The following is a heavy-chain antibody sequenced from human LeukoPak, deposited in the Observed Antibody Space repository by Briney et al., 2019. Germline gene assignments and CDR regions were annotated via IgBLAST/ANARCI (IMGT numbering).Heavy chain of an antibody. CDR3: ASTGRGDFWSGYDYFDF. CDR1: GFTFSSYE. D-gene: IGHD3-3*01. J-gene: IGHJ4*02. V-gene: IGHV3-48*03. CDR2: ISSSGSTI. Sequence: GGSLRLSCAASGFTFSSYEMNWVRQAPGKGLEWVSYISSSGSTIYYADSVKGRFTISRDNAKNSLYLQMNSLRAEDTAVYYCASTGRGDFWSGYDYFDFWGQGTLVTLSS.